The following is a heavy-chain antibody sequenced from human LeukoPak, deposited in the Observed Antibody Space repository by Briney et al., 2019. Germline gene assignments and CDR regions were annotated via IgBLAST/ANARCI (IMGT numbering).Heavy chain of an antibody. J-gene: IGHJ4*02. CDR1: GYTFTGYY. V-gene: IGHV1-2*02. CDR3: ARWRVGARPFDY. D-gene: IGHD1-26*01. CDR2: INPNSGGT. Sequence: GASVKVSCKASGYTFTGYYMHWVRQAPGQGLEWMGWINPNSGGTNYAQKLQGRVTMTTDTSTSTAYMELRSLRSDDTAVYYCARWRVGARPFDYWGQGTLVTVSS.